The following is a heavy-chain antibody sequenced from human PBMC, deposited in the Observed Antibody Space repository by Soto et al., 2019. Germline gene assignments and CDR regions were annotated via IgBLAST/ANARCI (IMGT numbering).Heavy chain of an antibody. CDR2: IKRDGSEK. J-gene: IGHJ4*02. Sequence: GGSLRLSCVASGFTFSKFWMSWVRQAPGKGLEWVATIKRDGSEKYYVDSVKGRFTISTDNAKNSLFLQMNYLRAEDTAVYYCASRYLEYCTSATCSAPYDYWGQGTLVTVSS. CDR3: ASRYLEYCTSATCSAPYDY. CDR1: GFTFSKFW. V-gene: IGHV3-7*05. D-gene: IGHD2-2*01.